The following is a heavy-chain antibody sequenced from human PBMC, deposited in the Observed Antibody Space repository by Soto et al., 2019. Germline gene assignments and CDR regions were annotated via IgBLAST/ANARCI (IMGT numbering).Heavy chain of an antibody. CDR2: ITPIFGRT. J-gene: IGHJ1*01. Sequence: QGQLVQSGAAVKKTGSSVKVSCKPSGGTFNSYTINWVRQAPGQGLEWMGGITPIFGRTNYAQKFQDRVTITAAESTNTASMELRDLTSDDTAVYYCARVPGIVVVPTKYLLGASFDIWGEGPLVTVSS. CDR1: GGTFNSYT. CDR3: ARVPGIVVVPTKYLLGASFDI. D-gene: IGHD2-2*01. V-gene: IGHV1-69*01.